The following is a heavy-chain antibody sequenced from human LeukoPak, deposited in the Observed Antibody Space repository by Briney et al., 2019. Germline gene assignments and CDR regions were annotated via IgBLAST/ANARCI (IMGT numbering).Heavy chain of an antibody. CDR3: ARGCGNKAKLLWFGDRYYFDY. V-gene: IGHV4-39*01. CDR2: IYYSGST. Sequence: TSETLSLTCTVSGGSISSSSYYWGWIRQPPGKGLEWIGSIYYSGSTYYNPSLKSRVTISVDTSKNQFSLKLSSVTAADTAVYYCARGCGNKAKLLWFGDRYYFDYWGQGTLVTVSS. CDR1: GGSISSSSYY. D-gene: IGHD3-10*01. J-gene: IGHJ4*02.